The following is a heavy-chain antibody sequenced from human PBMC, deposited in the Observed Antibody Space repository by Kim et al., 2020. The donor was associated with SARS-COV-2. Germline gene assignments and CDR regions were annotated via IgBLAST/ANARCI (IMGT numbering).Heavy chain of an antibody. D-gene: IGHD3-10*01. Sequence: NTAYAQKFQGRVTMTWNTSISTAYRDLSSLRSEDTAVYYCARGSWVGGMDVWGQGTTVTVSS. V-gene: IGHV1-8*01. CDR2: NT. CDR3: ARGSWVGGMDV. J-gene: IGHJ6*02.